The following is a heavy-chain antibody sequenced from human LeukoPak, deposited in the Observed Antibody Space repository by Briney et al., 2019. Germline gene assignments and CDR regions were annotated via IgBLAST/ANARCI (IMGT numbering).Heavy chain of an antibody. V-gene: IGHV5-51*01. J-gene: IGHJ5*02. D-gene: IGHD6-13*01. CDR1: GYSFTSYW. Sequence: GESLKISCKGSGYSFTSYWIGWVRQMPGKGLEWMGIIYPGDSDTRYSPSFQGQVTISADKSISTAYLQWSSPKASDTAMYYCARHGGIAAAGTFGFDPWGQGTLVTVSS. CDR2: IYPGDSDT. CDR3: ARHGGIAAAGTFGFDP.